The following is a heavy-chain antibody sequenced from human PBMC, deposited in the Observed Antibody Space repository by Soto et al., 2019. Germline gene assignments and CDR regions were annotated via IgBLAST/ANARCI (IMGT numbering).Heavy chain of an antibody. D-gene: IGHD3-22*01. CDR2: IYYSGST. CDR1: GGSISSYY. Sequence: SETLSLTCTVSGGSISSYYWSWIRQPPGKGLEWIGYIYYSGSTNYNPSLKSRVTISVDTSKNQFSLKLSSVTAADTAVYYCARFLPTYYYDSKAFDIWGQGTMVTVS. V-gene: IGHV4-59*01. CDR3: ARFLPTYYYDSKAFDI. J-gene: IGHJ3*02.